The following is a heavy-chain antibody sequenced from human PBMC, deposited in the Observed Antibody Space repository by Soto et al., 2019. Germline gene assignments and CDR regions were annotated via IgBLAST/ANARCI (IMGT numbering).Heavy chain of an antibody. J-gene: IGHJ4*02. D-gene: IGHD6-6*01. V-gene: IGHV4-30-2*01. CDR1: GGSISSGGYS. CDR2: IYHSGST. Sequence: SETLSLTCAVSGGSISSGGYSWSWIRQQPGKGLEWIGYIYHSGSTYYNPSLKSRVTISVDRSKNQFSLKLSSVTAADTAVYYCARQLVEKNYFDYWGQGTLVTVSS. CDR3: ARQLVEKNYFDY.